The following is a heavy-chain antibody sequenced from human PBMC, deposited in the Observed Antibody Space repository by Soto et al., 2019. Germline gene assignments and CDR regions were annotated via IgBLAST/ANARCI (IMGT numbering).Heavy chain of an antibody. CDR2: ISGSGGST. D-gene: IGHD4-17*01. CDR3: AKGDDYGAYMGLEWRSYYFDS. CDR1: GFTFSSYA. V-gene: IGHV3-23*01. Sequence: EVQLLESGGGLVQPGGSLRLSCAASGFTFSSYAMSWVRQAPGKGLEWVSAISGSGGSTYYADSVKGRFTISRDNSKNTLYLQMNSLRAEATAVYYCAKGDDYGAYMGLEWRSYYFDSWGQGPLVTVPS. J-gene: IGHJ4*02.